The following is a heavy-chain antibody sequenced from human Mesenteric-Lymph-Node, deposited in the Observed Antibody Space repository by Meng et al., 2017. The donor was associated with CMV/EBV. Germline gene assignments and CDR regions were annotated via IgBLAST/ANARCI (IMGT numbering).Heavy chain of an antibody. CDR2: IYSGGST. J-gene: IGHJ4*02. CDR1: GFTVSSNY. Sequence: GESLKISCAASGFTVSSNYMSWVRQAPGKGLEWVSVIYSGGSTYYADSVKGRFTISRDNSKNTLYLQMNSLRAEDTAVYYCARGDFGVVTAYWGQGTLVTVSS. D-gene: IGHD3-3*01. V-gene: IGHV3-66*02. CDR3: ARGDFGVVTAY.